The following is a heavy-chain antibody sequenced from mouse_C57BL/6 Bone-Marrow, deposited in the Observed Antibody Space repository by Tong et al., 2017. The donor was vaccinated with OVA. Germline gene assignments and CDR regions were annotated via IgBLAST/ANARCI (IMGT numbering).Heavy chain of an antibody. CDR1: GYAFSSSW. J-gene: IGHJ2*01. Sequence: QVQLQQSGPELVKPGASVKISCKASGYAFSSSWMNWVKQRPGKGLEWIGQIYPGDSDTNYNGKFKGKATLTVDKSSSTACMQLSSLTSEDSAVYYCARWPYWGQGTTLTVSS. CDR3: ARWPY. V-gene: IGHV1-82*01. CDR2: IYPGDSDT.